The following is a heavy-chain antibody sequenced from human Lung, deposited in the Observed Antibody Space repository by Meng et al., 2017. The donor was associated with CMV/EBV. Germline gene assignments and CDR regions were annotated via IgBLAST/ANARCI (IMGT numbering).Heavy chain of an antibody. V-gene: IGHV3-66*02. CDR1: GFTVSSNY. D-gene: IGHD6-13*01. CDR3: HGYSSYFGEDAFDI. CDR2: IYSGGTT. J-gene: IGHJ3*02. Sequence: GESXKISCAASGFTVSSNYMSWVRQAPGKGLEWVSIIYSGGTTYYADSVKGRITISRDNSKNTLYLQMNSLRAEETAVYYCHGYSSYFGEDAFDIWVQGPXVTVSS.